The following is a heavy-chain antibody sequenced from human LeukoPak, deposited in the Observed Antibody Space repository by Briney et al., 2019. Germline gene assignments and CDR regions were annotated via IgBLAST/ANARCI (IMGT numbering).Heavy chain of an antibody. CDR1: GYTFTSYY. J-gene: IGHJ4*02. D-gene: IGHD3-10*01. CDR2: INPSGGST. CDR3: ARDIRLPYGSGSYPPIPDY. V-gene: IGHV1-46*01. Sequence: ASVKVSCKASGYTFTSYYMHWVRQAPGQGLEWMGIINPSGGSTSYAQKFQGRVTMTRDTSTSTVYMELSSLRSEDTAVYYCARDIRLPYGSGSYPPIPDYWGQGTLVTVSS.